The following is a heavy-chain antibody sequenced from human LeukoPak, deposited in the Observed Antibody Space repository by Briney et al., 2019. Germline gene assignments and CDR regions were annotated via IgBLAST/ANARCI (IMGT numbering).Heavy chain of an antibody. CDR2: ISGSGGST. CDR1: GFTFSSYA. CDR3: AKRITAMVTGWFDP. D-gene: IGHD5-18*01. Sequence: GGSLRLSCAASGFTFSSYAMSWVRQAPGKGLEWVSAISGSGGSTYYADSVKGRFTISRDNSKNTLYLQMNSLRAEDTAVHYCAKRITAMVTGWFDPWGQGTLVTVSS. V-gene: IGHV3-23*01. J-gene: IGHJ5*02.